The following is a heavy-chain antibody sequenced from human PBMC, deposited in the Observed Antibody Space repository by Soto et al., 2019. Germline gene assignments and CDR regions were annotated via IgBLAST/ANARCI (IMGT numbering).Heavy chain of an antibody. CDR1: GGTFSSYA. Sequence: GASVKVSCKVSGGTFSSYAISWVRQAPGQGLEWMGGIIPIFGTANYAQKFQGRVTITADESTSTAYMELSSLRSEDTAVYYCARDSTSYCSGGSCRTGWFDPWGQGTLVTVSS. D-gene: IGHD2-15*01. J-gene: IGHJ5*02. V-gene: IGHV1-69*13. CDR2: IIPIFGTA. CDR3: ARDSTSYCSGGSCRTGWFDP.